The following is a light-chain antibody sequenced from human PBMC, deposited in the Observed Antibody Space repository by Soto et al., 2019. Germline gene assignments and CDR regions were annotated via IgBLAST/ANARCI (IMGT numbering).Light chain of an antibody. J-gene: IGKJ4*01. CDR3: QQYAELSPT. Sequence: IVLTQSPVTLSLSPGEVATLSCGASQTITFNFLAWYQQKPGLAPRLLVYDASIRATGIPDRFNGSWSGTDFTLTISRLEPEDFAVYYCQQYAELSPTFGGGTRVEI. CDR1: QTITFNF. V-gene: IGKV3D-20*01. CDR2: DAS.